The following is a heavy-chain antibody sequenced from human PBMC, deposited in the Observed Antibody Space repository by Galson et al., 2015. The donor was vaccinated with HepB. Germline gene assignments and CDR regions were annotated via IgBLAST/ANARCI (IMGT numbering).Heavy chain of an antibody. Sequence: SVKVSCKASGYIFPTYPMNWVRQAPGQGLEWLGWVCPYNGRTSYAEKGQGRIIMTTDAASRTAFMELRSLTYDDTAVYYCVRGQPERKTYHRLAPTGKSHWFDPWGQGTLVTVSS. CDR2: VCPYNGRT. CDR1: GYIFPTYP. V-gene: IGHV1-18*04. CDR3: VRGQPERKTYHRLAPTGKSHWFDP. D-gene: IGHD6-13*01. J-gene: IGHJ5*02.